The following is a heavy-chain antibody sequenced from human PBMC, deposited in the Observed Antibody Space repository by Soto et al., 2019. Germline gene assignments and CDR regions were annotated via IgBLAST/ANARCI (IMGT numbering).Heavy chain of an antibody. CDR2: ISSSGSA. CDR1: GGSISSDDHY. CDR3: ARTKYYYHPSGYWPLFDS. V-gene: IGHV4-31*03. D-gene: IGHD3-22*01. J-gene: IGHJ4*02. Sequence: PSETLSLTCTVSGGSISSDDHYWSWIRQHPGKGLEWIAYISSSGSAYYNPSLKSRLIISVDTSQNQFSLKLSSVAAADTAVYYCARTKYYYHPSGYWPLFDSWGQGTLVTVSS.